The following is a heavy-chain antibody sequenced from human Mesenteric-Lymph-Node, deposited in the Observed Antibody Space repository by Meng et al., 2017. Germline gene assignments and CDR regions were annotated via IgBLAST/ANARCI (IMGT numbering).Heavy chain of an antibody. CDR3: ARVAYYADTGKY. V-gene: IGHV3-11*01. J-gene: IGHJ4*02. Sequence: GGSLRLSCAASGFTFSNAWMSWVRQAPGKGLEWISYISGSGTNIEYADSVKGRFTISRDNAKNSLYLQMDSLKAEDKAVYYCARVAYYADTGKYWGQGTVVTVSS. CDR2: ISGSGTNI. D-gene: IGHD3-10*01. CDR1: GFTFSNAW.